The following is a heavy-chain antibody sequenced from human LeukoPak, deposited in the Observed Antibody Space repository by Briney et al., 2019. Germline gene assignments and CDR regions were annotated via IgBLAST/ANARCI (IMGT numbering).Heavy chain of an antibody. J-gene: IGHJ1*01. V-gene: IGHV4-59*01. CDR1: GGSLSSYY. Sequence: SGSLAVACNDSGGSLSSYYWSWLRQPQGKEMEWIGYIYYSGSTNYNPSLKSRVTISVDTSKNQFSLKLSSVTAADTAVYYCARGNVWAYFQHWGQGTLVTVSS. D-gene: IGHD2-8*01. CDR2: IYYSGST. CDR3: ARGNVWAYFQH.